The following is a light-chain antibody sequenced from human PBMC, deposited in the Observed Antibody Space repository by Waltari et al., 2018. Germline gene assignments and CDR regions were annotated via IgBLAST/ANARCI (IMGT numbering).Light chain of an antibody. CDR2: YVS. Sequence: QSALPQPASVSGSPGQSITISCTGTGSAVGAYNYVSWYQQHPGKAPKLMIFYVSIRPSGVSNRFSGSKSGNTASLTISGLQAEDEADYYCSSYISSSTLELFGGGTSLTVL. CDR3: SSYISSSTLEL. CDR1: GSAVGAYNY. J-gene: IGLJ2*01. V-gene: IGLV2-14*03.